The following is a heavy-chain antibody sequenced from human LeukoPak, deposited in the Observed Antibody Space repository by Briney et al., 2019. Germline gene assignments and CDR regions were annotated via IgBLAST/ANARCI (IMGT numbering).Heavy chain of an antibody. CDR1: GGSISSGDYY. CDR2: IYYSGST. CDR3: ARGFSYYDFWSGYYYYYYMDV. Sequence: SETLSLTCTVSGGSISSGDYYWSWIRQPPGKGLEWIGNIYYSGSTHYNPSLKTRVKISLDTSKNQFSLKLSSVTAADTAVYYCARGFSYYDFWSGYYYYYYMDVWGKGTTVTVSS. J-gene: IGHJ6*03. V-gene: IGHV4-30-4*08. D-gene: IGHD3-3*01.